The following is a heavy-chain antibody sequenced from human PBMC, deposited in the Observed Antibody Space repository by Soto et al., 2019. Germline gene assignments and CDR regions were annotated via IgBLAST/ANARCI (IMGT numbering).Heavy chain of an antibody. CDR3: ARERTYQMFGDDALDF. J-gene: IGHJ3*01. CDR1: GGSLNNYN. CDR2: IYSSGKT. V-gene: IGHV4-4*07. D-gene: IGHD2-2*01. Sequence: LSLTCTVSGGSLNNYNWNWIRQSAGTGLERIGRIYSSGKTYYNPSLKSRVTLSLDMLNNQISLKVTSVTAADTAMYYCARERTYQMFGDDALDFWGLGTMVTVSS.